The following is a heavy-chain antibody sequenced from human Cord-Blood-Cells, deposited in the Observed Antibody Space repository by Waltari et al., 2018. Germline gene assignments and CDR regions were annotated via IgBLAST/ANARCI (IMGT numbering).Heavy chain of an antibody. CDR1: GGSISSGGYS. CDR2: IYHIGST. D-gene: IGHD3-3*01. CDR3: ASTDFWSGYSNAFDI. V-gene: IGHV4-30-2*01. J-gene: IGHJ3*02. Sequence: QLQLQESGSGLVKPSQTLSLTCAVSGGSISSGGYSWSWLRQPPGKGLEWIGYIYHIGSTYYNPSLKSRVTISVDRSKNQFSLKLSSVTAADTAVYYCASTDFWSGYSNAFDIWGQGTMVTVSS.